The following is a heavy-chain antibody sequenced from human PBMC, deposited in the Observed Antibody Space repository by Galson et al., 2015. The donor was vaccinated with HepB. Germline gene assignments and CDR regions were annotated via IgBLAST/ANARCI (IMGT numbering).Heavy chain of an antibody. CDR3: ASSAYCGGDCYSPFDY. Sequence: SLRLSCAASGFTFSSYAMHWVRQAPGKGLEWVAVISYDGSNKYYADSVKGRFTISRDNSKNTLYLQMNSLRAEDTAVYYCASSAYCGGDCYSPFDYWGQGTLVTVSS. D-gene: IGHD2-21*02. V-gene: IGHV3-30*04. CDR2: ISYDGSNK. CDR1: GFTFSSYA. J-gene: IGHJ4*02.